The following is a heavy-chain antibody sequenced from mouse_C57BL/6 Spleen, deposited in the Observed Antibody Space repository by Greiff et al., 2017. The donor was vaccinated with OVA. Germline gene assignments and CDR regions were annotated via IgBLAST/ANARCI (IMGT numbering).Heavy chain of an antibody. CDR3: ARSGEGWLPSDY. V-gene: IGHV1-59*01. J-gene: IGHJ2*01. D-gene: IGHD2-3*01. CDR2: IDPSDSYT. CDR1: GYTFTSYW. Sequence: QVHVKQPGAELVRPGTSVKLSCKASGYTFTSYWMHWVKQRPGQGLEWIGVIDPSDSYTNYNQKFKGKATLTVDTSSSTAYMQLSSLTSEDSAVYYCARSGEGWLPSDYWGQGTTLTVSS.